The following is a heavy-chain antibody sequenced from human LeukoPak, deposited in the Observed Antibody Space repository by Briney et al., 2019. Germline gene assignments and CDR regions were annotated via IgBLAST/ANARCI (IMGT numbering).Heavy chain of an antibody. CDR3: ARSRGYFDY. CDR2: IYYSGST. J-gene: IGHJ4*02. CDR1: GGSISSYY. Sequence: SETLSLTCTVSGGSISSYYWSWIRQPPGKGLEWIGYIYYSGSTNYNPSLKSRVTISVDTSKNQFSLKLSSVNAADTAVYYCARSRGYFDYWGQGTLVTVSS. V-gene: IGHV4-59*01.